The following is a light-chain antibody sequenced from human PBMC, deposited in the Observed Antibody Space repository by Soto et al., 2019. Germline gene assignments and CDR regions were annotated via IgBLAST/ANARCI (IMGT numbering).Light chain of an antibody. CDR1: QSISTS. Sequence: DIQMTQSPSSLSASVGDRVTITCRASQSISTSLCWFQQKPGRAPKLLISDASTLQSGVPSRFSGSGFGTDFTLTISNLQPEDFAAYYCLQTYTVPRTFGQGTNLDIK. CDR2: DAS. V-gene: IGKV1-39*01. CDR3: LQTYTVPRT. J-gene: IGKJ2*01.